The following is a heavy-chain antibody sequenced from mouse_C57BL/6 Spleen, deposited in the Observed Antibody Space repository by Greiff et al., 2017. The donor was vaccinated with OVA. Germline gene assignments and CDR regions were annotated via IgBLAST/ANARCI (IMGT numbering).Heavy chain of an antibody. CDR1: GYSFTDYN. V-gene: IGHV1-39*01. Sequence: VQLQQSGAELARPGASVKLSCKASGYSFTDYNMNWVKQSNGKSLEWIGVINPNYGTTSYNQKFKGKATLTVDQSSSTAYMQLNSLTSEDSAVYYCLTTVVAGAMDYWGQGTSVTVSS. D-gene: IGHD1-1*01. CDR2: INPNYGTT. J-gene: IGHJ4*01. CDR3: LTTVVAGAMDY.